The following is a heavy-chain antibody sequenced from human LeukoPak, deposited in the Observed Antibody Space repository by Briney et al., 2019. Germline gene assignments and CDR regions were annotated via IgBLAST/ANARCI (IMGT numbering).Heavy chain of an antibody. J-gene: IGHJ3*02. D-gene: IGHD2-21*02. CDR1: GFTFSSYG. CDR2: ISGRGVST. V-gene: IGHV3-23*01. CDR3: ARTVVVTANPRAFDI. Sequence: GGSLRLSCAVSGFTFSSYGMSWVRQAPGKGLEWVSSISGRGVSTYYADSVKGRFTISRDNSKKTVFLQMNSLRADDTAVYYCARTVVVTANPRAFDIWGQGTMVTVSS.